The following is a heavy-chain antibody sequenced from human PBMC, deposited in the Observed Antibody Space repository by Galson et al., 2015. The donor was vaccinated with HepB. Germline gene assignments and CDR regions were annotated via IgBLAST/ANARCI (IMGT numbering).Heavy chain of an antibody. CDR1: GFTFSSYG. J-gene: IGHJ3*02. CDR2: TTHDGGKK. D-gene: IGHD5-24*01. V-gene: IGHV3-30*18. Sequence: SLRLSCAASGFTFSSYGMHWVRQAPGKGLEWVAATTHDGGKKFYADSVKGRFTISKDNSENTLYLQMNSLGAEDTAVYYCANGQMATNSDDVFDIWGQGTTVTVSS. CDR3: ANGQMATNSDDVFDI.